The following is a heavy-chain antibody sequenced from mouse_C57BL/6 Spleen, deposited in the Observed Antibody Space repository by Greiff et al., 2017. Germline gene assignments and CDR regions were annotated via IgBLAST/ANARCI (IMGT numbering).Heavy chain of an antibody. J-gene: IGHJ3*01. Sequence: QVHVKQSGPELVKPGASVKLSCKASGYTFTSYDINWVKQRPGQGLEWIGWIYPRDGSTKYNEKFKGKATLTVDTSSSTAYMELHSLTSEDSAVYFCARYYGRAWFAYWGQGTLVTVSA. V-gene: IGHV1-85*01. CDR1: GYTFTSYD. D-gene: IGHD1-1*01. CDR3: ARYYGRAWFAY. CDR2: IYPRDGST.